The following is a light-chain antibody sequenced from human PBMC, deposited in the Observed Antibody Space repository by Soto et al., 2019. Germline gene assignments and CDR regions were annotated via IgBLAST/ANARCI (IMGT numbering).Light chain of an antibody. J-gene: IGKJ2*01. CDR2: AAY. V-gene: IGKV1-27*01. CDR1: QGISNY. CDR3: QRYNSALTYT. Sequence: DIQMTQAPSSLSASVGDRVTITCRASQGISNYLAWYQQKPGKVPKLLIYAAYTSQSGVPSRFSGSGSGTDFTLTISSLQPEDVATYYCQRYNSALTYTCGQGTKREI.